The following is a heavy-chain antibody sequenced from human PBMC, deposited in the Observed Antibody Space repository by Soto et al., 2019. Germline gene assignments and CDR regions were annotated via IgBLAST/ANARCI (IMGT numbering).Heavy chain of an antibody. D-gene: IGHD3-10*01. J-gene: IGHJ4*02. CDR2: IIPIFGTA. Sequence: ASVKVSCKASGGTFSSYAISWVRQAPGQGLEWMGGIIPIFGTANYAQKFQGRVTITADKSTSTAYMDGLRAEDTAVYYCAKDRDYPRDYFHYWGQGTLVTVSS. CDR1: GGTFSSYA. CDR3: AKDRDYPRDYFHY. V-gene: IGHV1-69*06.